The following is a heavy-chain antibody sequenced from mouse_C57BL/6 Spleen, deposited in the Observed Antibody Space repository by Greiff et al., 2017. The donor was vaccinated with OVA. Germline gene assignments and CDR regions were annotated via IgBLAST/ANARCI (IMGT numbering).Heavy chain of an antibody. CDR3: ARWGTTGGRYFEY. CDR2: INPSNGGT. Sequence: QVQLQQPGTELVKPGASVKLSCKASGYTFTSYWMHWVKQRPGQGLEWIGNINPSNGGTNYNEKFKSKATLTVDKSSITAYMQLSSLTSEDSAVYYCARWGTTGGRYFEYWGQGTTRTVSS. J-gene: IGHJ2*01. CDR1: GYTFTSYW. V-gene: IGHV1-53*01. D-gene: IGHD2-13*01.